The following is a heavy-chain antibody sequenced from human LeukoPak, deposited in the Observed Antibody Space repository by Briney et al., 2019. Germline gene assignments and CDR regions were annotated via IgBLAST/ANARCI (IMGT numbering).Heavy chain of an antibody. Sequence: SETLSLTCAVYGGSFSGYYWSWIRQPPGKGLEWIGEINHSGSTNYNPSLKSRVTISVDTSKNQFSLKVSSVTAADTAVYYCARGEGVIGYCSSTSCRRAFDIWGQGTMVTVSS. V-gene: IGHV4-34*01. CDR2: INHSGST. CDR3: ARGEGVIGYCSSTSCRRAFDI. J-gene: IGHJ3*02. D-gene: IGHD2-2*01. CDR1: GGSFSGYY.